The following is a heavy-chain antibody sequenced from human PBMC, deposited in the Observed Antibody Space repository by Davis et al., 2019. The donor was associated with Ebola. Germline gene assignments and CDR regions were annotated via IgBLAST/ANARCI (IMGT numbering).Heavy chain of an antibody. D-gene: IGHD6-6*01. CDR1: GGSFSGYY. CDR3: ARLGGLFSSSSGALFFDL. V-gene: IGHV4-34*01. J-gene: IGHJ2*01. Sequence: SETLSLTCAVYGGSFSGYYWSWIRQPPGKGLEWIGAIYYNGRTYYKSSLEGRVTISLDTSKNQFSLKLRSVTAADTAVYFCARLGGLFSSSSGALFFDLWGRGTLVSVSS. CDR2: IYYNGRT.